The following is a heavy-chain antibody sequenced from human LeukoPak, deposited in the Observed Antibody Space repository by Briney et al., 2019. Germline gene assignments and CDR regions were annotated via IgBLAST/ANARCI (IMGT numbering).Heavy chain of an antibody. CDR1: GGTFSSYA. CDR3: ARDRVAARPYYYYYMDV. Sequence: ASVKVSCKASGGTFSSYAISWVRQAPGQGLEWMGGIIPIFDTANYAQKFQGRVTITTDESTSTAYMELSSLRSEDTAVYYCARDRVAARPYYYYYMDVWGKGTTVTVSS. D-gene: IGHD6-6*01. J-gene: IGHJ6*03. CDR2: IIPIFDTA. V-gene: IGHV1-69*05.